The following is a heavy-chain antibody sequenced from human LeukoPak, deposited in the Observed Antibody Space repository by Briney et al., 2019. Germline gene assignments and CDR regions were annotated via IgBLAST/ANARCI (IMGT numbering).Heavy chain of an antibody. CDR3: ARGVSDY. V-gene: IGHV1-46*03. J-gene: IGHJ4*02. CDR1: GGTFSSYA. Sequence: ASVKVSCKASGGTFSSYAISWVRQAPGQGLGWMGIINPSGGSTSYAQKFQGRVTMTRDTSTSTVYMELSSLRSEDTAVYYCARGVSDYWGQGTLVTVSS. CDR2: INPSGGST.